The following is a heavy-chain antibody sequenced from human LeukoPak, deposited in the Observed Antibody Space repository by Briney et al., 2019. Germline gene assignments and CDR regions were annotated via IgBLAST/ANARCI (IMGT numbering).Heavy chain of an antibody. Sequence: GGSLRLSCAASGFTFRNYDMHWVRQAPGKGLEWVSFVSRSGSAIYYADSVKGRFTISRNNAKNSLYLQMNSLRAEDTAVYYCAREGYRSGWVYFDNWGQGTLVTVSS. CDR1: GFTFRNYD. CDR2: VSRSGSAI. V-gene: IGHV3-48*03. D-gene: IGHD6-19*01. CDR3: AREGYRSGWVYFDN. J-gene: IGHJ4*02.